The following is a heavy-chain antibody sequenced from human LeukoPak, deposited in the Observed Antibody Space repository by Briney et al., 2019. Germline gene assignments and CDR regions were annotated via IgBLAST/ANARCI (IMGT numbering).Heavy chain of an antibody. CDR2: IHPSGST. V-gene: IGHV4-34*01. D-gene: IGHD2-2*01. CDR3: SRGRDQSKTGDS. Sequence: SETLSLTCSIYGVSFSWFYWSWIWQPPGKGLEWIGEIHPSGSTNFNPSLKSRVSISVDTSTNQFSLILTSVTAADTGVYYCSRGRDQSKTGDSWGQGTVVTVSS. CDR1: GVSFSWFY. J-gene: IGHJ5*01.